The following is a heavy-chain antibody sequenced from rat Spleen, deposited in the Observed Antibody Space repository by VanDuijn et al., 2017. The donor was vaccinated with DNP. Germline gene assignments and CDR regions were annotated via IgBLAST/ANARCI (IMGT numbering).Heavy chain of an antibody. CDR1: GFTFSDYA. J-gene: IGHJ1*01. D-gene: IGHD1-4*01. Sequence: EVQLVESGGGLVQPGNSLKLSCAASGFTFSDYAMAWVRQSPKKGLEWVATIIYDGSSTYYRDSVKGRFTISRDNAKSTLYLQMDSLRSEETATYYCATGGGITTYWYFDFWGPGTMVTVSS. CDR2: IIYDGSST. V-gene: IGHV5S10*01. CDR3: ATGGGITTYWYFDF.